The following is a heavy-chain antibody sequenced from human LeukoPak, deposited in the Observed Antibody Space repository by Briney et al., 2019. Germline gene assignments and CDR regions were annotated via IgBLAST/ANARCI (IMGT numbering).Heavy chain of an antibody. D-gene: IGHD3-10*01. CDR3: AGFTPAVDY. V-gene: IGHV4-38-2*01. CDR1: GYSISSGHY. J-gene: IGHJ4*02. Sequence: PSETLSLTCAVSGYSISSGHYWGWIRQPPGKGLEWIGSIYHSGGTYYNPSLKCRVTISVDASKNQFSLKMKSVTAADTAVYYCAGFTPAVDYCSQGTLVTVSS. CDR2: IYHSGGT.